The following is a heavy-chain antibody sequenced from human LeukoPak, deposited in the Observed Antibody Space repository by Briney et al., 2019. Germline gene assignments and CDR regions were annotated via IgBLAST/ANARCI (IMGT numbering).Heavy chain of an antibody. D-gene: IGHD3-10*01. CDR1: VGSISSYY. Sequence: SETLSLTCTVSVGSISSYYWSWIRQPPGKGLEWIGYIYYSGSTNYNPSLKSRVTISVDTSKNQFSLKLSSVTAADTAVYYCARGNYYGSGRQSNWFDPWGQGTLVTVSS. J-gene: IGHJ5*02. V-gene: IGHV4-59*01. CDR2: IYYSGST. CDR3: ARGNYYGSGRQSNWFDP.